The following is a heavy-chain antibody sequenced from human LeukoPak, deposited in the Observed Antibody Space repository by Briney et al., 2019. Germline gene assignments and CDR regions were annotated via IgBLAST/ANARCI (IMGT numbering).Heavy chain of an antibody. V-gene: IGHV3-20*04. D-gene: IGHD6-13*01. CDR2: INWNGGST. J-gene: IGHJ4*02. CDR3: ARETPDSSSWTDFDY. CDR1: GFTFDDYG. Sequence: PGGSLRLSCAASGFTFDDYGMSWVRQAPGKGLEWVSGINWNGGSTGYADSVKGRFTISRDNAKNSLYLQMNSLRAEDTAVYYCARETPDSSSWTDFDYWGQGTLVTVSS.